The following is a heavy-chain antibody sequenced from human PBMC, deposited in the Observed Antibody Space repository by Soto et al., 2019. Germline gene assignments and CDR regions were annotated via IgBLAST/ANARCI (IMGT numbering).Heavy chain of an antibody. V-gene: IGHV3-23*01. CDR3: AKADGQQWLLPHLEN. CDR2: ISCCGGTA. D-gene: IGHD6-19*01. CDR1: GFNFNKYA. J-gene: IGHJ4*02. Sequence: EVQLSESGGGLVRPGESLRLSCAASGFNFNKYAMSWVRQAPGEGLEWVSGISCCGGTASYADSVKGRFTIARDDAKNTLYLDMNSLRVEDTAEYYCAKADGQQWLLPHLENWGRGTLVTVS.